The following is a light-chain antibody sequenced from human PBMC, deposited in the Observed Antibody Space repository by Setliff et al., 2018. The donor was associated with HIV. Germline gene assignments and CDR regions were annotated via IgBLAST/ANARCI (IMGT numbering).Light chain of an antibody. CDR1: NSDIGNYDL. V-gene: IGLV2-23*02. J-gene: IGLJ2*01. Sequence: QSALTQPASVSGSPGQSVTFFCTGTNSDIGNYDLVSWYQQHPGKAPNLILYEVNKRPSGASDRFSGSKSANMASLTISGLQAEDEADYYCSSYAGTNLVVFGGGTQLTVL. CDR2: EVN. CDR3: SSYAGTNLVV.